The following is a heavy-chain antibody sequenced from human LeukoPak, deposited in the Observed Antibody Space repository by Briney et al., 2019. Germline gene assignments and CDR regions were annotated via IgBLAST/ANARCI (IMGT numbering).Heavy chain of an antibody. Sequence: ASVKVSCKASGYTFTSYYMHWVRQAPGQGLEWMGIINPSGGSTSYAQKFQGRVTMTRDTSTSTVYMELSSLRSEDTAVYYCASGNLYRVFNSGGMDVWGQGTTVTVSS. CDR2: INPSGGST. CDR3: ASGNLYRVFNSGGMDV. J-gene: IGHJ6*02. V-gene: IGHV1-46*01. CDR1: GYTFTSYY. D-gene: IGHD1-14*01.